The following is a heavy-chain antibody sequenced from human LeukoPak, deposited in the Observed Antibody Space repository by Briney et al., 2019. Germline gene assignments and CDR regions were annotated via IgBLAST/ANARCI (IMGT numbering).Heavy chain of an antibody. V-gene: IGHV1-2*02. D-gene: IGHD2-2*02. CDR1: GYTFTSYG. CDR2: INPNSGGT. J-gene: IGHJ4*02. CDR3: ARASRGRIVVVPAAIMY. Sequence: ASVKVSCKASGYTFTSYGISWVRQAPGQGLEWMGWINPNSGGTNYAQKFQGRVTMTRDTSISTAYMELSRLRSDDTAVYYCARASRGRIVVVPAAIMYWGQGTLVTVSS.